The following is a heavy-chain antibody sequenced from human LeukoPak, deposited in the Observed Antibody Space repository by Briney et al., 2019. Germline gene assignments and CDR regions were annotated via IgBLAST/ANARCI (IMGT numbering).Heavy chain of an antibody. CDR2: ISYDGSNK. CDR1: GFTFSSYA. V-gene: IGHV3-30-3*01. J-gene: IGHJ4*02. Sequence: GALRLSCAASGFTFSSYAMHSVRQAPGKGLEWVAVISYDGSNKYYADSVKGRFTISRDNSKNTLYMQMNSLRAEDTAVYYCVKDIVPYDSIWGPFDFWGQGTLVTVSS. D-gene: IGHD3-16*01. CDR3: VKDIVPYDSIWGPFDF.